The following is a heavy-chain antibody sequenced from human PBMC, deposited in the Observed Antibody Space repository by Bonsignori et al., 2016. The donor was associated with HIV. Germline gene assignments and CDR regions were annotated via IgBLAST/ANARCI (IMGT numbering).Heavy chain of an antibody. J-gene: IGHJ6*02. CDR1: GGSISSNNW. V-gene: IGHV4-4*02. Sequence: QVQLQESGPGLVRPSGTLSLTCAVSGGSISSNNWWTWVRQPPGKGLEWIGEIYHSGSTNYNPSLKSRVTISVDNSKSQFSLKLSSVTAADTAVYYCATLPGRAYPKYYYSGMDVWGQGTTVIVSS. CDR2: IYHSGST. D-gene: IGHD2-15*01. CDR3: ATLPGRAYPKYYYSGMDV.